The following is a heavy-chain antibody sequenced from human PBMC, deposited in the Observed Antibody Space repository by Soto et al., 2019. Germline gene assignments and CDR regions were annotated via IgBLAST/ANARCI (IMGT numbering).Heavy chain of an antibody. CDR1: GGSITSYH. J-gene: IGHJ5*02. CDR2: IYYSGSS. V-gene: IGHV4-59*12. Sequence: SETLSLTCTVSGGSITSYHWSWIRQSPGKGLEWIGNIYYSGSSNYNPSLESRVTISVDTSKNQFSLRLSSVTAADTAVYYCARDRSGGYSWFDPWGQGTLVTVSS. CDR3: ARDRSGGYSWFDP. D-gene: IGHD5-12*01.